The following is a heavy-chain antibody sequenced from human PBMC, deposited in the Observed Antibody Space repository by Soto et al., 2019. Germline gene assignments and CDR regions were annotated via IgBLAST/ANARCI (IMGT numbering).Heavy chain of an antibody. CDR2: INPSAGST. J-gene: IGHJ4*02. V-gene: IGHV1-46*01. CDR3: XXXXXXYASGSXXNVGDY. Sequence: QVQLVQSGAEVKKPGASVKVSCKASGYTFTSYYIHWVRQAPGQGLEWMGIINPSAGSTSYAQKFQGRVTMTSDTSTXXXXXXXXXXXXXXXXXXXXXXXXXXYASGSXXNVGDYWGQGTLVTVSS. CDR1: GYTFTSYY. D-gene: IGHD3-10*01.